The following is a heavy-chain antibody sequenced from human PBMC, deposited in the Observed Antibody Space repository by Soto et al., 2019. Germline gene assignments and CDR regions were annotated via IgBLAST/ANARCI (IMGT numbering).Heavy chain of an antibody. V-gene: IGHV1-2*02. CDR2: INANNGGA. Sequence: ASVKVSCKASGYTFTGYYMHWVLQAPGQGLEFMGWINANNGGAGSAQQFQGRVTVTRDTSITTVYMELSNLRSDDTAVYYCAREGGSETLQPSYNWFDTWGQGTLVTVSS. D-gene: IGHD6-25*01. CDR1: GYTFTGYY. J-gene: IGHJ5*02. CDR3: AREGGSETLQPSYNWFDT.